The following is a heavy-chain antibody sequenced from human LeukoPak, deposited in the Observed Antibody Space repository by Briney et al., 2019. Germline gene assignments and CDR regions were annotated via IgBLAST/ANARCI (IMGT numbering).Heavy chain of an antibody. V-gene: IGHV3-53*01. CDR3: ARGPLSLIVVVSRHFDY. CDR2: IYRDGDT. D-gene: IGHD2-21*01. CDR1: GFTASTNY. Sequence: GGSLRLSCAASGFTASTNYMSWVRQAPGRGLEWVSVIYRDGDTYYADSVQGRFTISRDNSKNMLYLQMNSLRAEDTAVYYCARGPLSLIVVVSRHFDYWGQGTLVTVSS. J-gene: IGHJ4*02.